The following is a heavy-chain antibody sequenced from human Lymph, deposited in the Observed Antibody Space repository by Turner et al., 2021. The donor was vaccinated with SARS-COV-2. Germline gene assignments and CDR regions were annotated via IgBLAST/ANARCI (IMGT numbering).Heavy chain of an antibody. CDR3: AREAGALELCLDY. V-gene: IGHV3-33*01. J-gene: IGHJ4*02. CDR1: GFTFSSYG. Sequence: QVQLVESGGGVVQPGRSLRLSCAASGFTFSSYGMHWVRQVPGKGLEWVAVKYDDGSNKYYADSVKGRFTISRDKSKSTLFLQMNSLRAEDTAVYYCAREAGALELCLDYWGQGTLVTVFS. CDR2: KYDDGSNK. D-gene: IGHD1-7*01.